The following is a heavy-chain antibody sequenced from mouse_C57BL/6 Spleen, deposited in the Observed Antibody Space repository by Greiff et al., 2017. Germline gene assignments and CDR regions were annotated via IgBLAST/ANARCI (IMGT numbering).Heavy chain of an antibody. V-gene: IGHV1-39*01. D-gene: IGHD1-1*01. CDR3: AYYGRDAMDY. J-gene: IGHJ4*01. CDR2: INPNYGTT. Sequence: EVQLQQSGPELVPPGASVKLSCTASGYSFPDYHMNWVKQSNGKSLEWIGVINPNYGTTSYNQKFKGKATLTVDQSSSTAYMQLDSLTSEDSAVYDCAYYGRDAMDYWGQGTSVTVSS. CDR1: GYSFPDYH.